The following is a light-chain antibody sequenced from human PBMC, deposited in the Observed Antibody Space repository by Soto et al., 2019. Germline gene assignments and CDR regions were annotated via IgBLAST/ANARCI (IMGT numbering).Light chain of an antibody. CDR2: GAS. CDR3: QQYNNWPRIT. V-gene: IGKV3D-15*01. Sequence: QSPATLSVSPGERATLSCRASQSVSSNLAWYQQKPGQAPRLLIYGASTRATGIPARFSGSGSGTEFTLTISSLQSEDFAVYYCQQYNNWPRITFGQGTRLEIK. CDR1: QSVSSN. J-gene: IGKJ5*01.